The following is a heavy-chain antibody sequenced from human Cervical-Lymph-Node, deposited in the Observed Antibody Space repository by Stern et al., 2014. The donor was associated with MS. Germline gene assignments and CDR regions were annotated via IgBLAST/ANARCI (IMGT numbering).Heavy chain of an antibody. J-gene: IGHJ4*01. D-gene: IGHD3-9*01. CDR1: GYSFTDSF. CDR2: INPKTGTT. Sequence: QVQLVEPGAEVKKPGASVRVSCRPSGYSFTDSFIHWVRQAPGQGLEVLVLINPKTGTTNSPQKFQGKITMTRDTSISTAYMELKRLTYDDTAVYYCAREGRFFDWLSHWGQGAQVTVSS. V-gene: IGHV1-2*06. CDR3: AREGRFFDWLSH.